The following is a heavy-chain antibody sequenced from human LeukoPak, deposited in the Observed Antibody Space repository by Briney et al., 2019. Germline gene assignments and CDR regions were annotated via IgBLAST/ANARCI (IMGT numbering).Heavy chain of an antibody. Sequence: QPGGSLRLSCAASGFTFDDYAMHWVRQAPGKGLEWVSGISWNSGSIGYADSVKGRFTISRDNAKNSLYLQMNSLRAEDMALYYCAKDAEIRGVIPYYFDYWGQGTLVTVSS. D-gene: IGHD3-10*01. V-gene: IGHV3-9*03. CDR3: AKDAEIRGVIPYYFDY. J-gene: IGHJ4*02. CDR2: ISWNSGSI. CDR1: GFTFDDYA.